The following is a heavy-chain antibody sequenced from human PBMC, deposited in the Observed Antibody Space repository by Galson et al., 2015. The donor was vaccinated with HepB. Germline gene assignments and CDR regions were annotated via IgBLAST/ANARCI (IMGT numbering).Heavy chain of an antibody. V-gene: IGHV1-2*06. J-gene: IGHJ4*02. D-gene: IGHD6-19*01. CDR1: GYTFTGYH. Sequence: SVKVSCKASGYTFTGYHMHWVRQAPGQGLEWMGRINPNSGGTNYAQKFQGRVTMTRDTSISTAYMELSRLRSDDTAVYYCATPISSGWKQYYFDYWGQGTLVTVSS. CDR2: INPNSGGT. CDR3: ATPISSGWKQYYFDY.